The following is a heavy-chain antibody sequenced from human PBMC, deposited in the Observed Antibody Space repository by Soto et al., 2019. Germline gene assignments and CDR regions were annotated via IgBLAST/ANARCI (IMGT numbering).Heavy chain of an antibody. CDR1: GGSISSYY. J-gene: IGHJ6*02. CDR2: IYYSGST. CDR3: ARETAGLAVAGGYDYYGMDG. Sequence: QVQLQESGPGLVKPSETLSLTCTVSGGSISSYYWSWIRQPPGKGLEWIGYIYYSGSTNYNPSLTSRVPISVDTSKNQFSLKLSSVTAADTAVYYCARETAGLAVAGGYDYYGMDGWGQGTTVTVSS. D-gene: IGHD6-19*01. V-gene: IGHV4-59*01.